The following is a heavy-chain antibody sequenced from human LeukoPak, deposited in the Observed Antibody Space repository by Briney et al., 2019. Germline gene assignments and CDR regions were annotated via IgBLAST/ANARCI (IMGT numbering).Heavy chain of an antibody. Sequence: ASVKVSCKASGGTFSSYAISWVRQAPGQGLEWMGRIIPILGIANYAQKFRGRVTITADKSTSTAYMELSSLRSEDTAVYYCASHRGYCSGGSCYVGNWFDPWGQGTLVTVSS. CDR3: ASHRGYCSGGSCYVGNWFDP. V-gene: IGHV1-69*04. D-gene: IGHD2-15*01. CDR2: IIPILGIA. CDR1: GGTFSSYA. J-gene: IGHJ5*02.